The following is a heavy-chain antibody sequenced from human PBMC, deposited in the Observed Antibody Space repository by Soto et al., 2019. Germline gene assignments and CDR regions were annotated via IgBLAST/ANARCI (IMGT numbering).Heavy chain of an antibody. V-gene: IGHV4-4*02. CDR3: AREPNSSCWSRRYYYFDY. CDR2: IYHSGST. D-gene: IGHD6-13*01. Sequence: SETLSLTCAVSGGSISSSNWWSWVRQPPGKGLEWIGEIYHSGSTNYNPSLKSRVTISVDKSKNQFSLKLSSVTAADTAVYYCAREPNSSCWSRRYYYFDYWGQGTLVTVSS. CDR1: GGSISSSNW. J-gene: IGHJ4*02.